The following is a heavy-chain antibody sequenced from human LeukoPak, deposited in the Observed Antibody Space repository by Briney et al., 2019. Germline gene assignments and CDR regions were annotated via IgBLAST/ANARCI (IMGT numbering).Heavy chain of an antibody. J-gene: IGHJ4*02. V-gene: IGHV4-39*01. CDR2: IYYTGSS. CDR3: ARQGRDPHVDTAGLDY. Sequence: PSETLSLTCAVSGASISGSGYYLGWIRQPPGKGLEWIGSIYYTGSSYYNPSLKSQVTMSVDTSKNQFSLKLSSVTAADTAVYYCARQGRDPHVDTAGLDYWGQGTLVTVSS. D-gene: IGHD5-18*01. CDR1: GASISGSGYY.